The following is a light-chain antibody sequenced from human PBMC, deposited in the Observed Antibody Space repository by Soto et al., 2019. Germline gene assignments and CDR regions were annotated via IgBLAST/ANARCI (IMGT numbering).Light chain of an antibody. Sequence: DIVLTQSPGTLSLSPWERATLSCRASQSVSNSYLAWYQQKPGQAPRLLIYGASSRAAGIPDRFSGSGSGTDFTLTISRLEPEDFAVYYCQQYAKIPRFTFGPGTTVDI. CDR3: QQYAKIPRFT. CDR2: GAS. CDR1: QSVSNSY. V-gene: IGKV3-20*01. J-gene: IGKJ3*01.